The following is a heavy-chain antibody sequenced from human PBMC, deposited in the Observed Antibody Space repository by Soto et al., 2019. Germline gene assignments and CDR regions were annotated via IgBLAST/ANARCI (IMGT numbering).Heavy chain of an antibody. Sequence: ASVKVSCKASGYTFTSYDINWVRQATGQGLEWMGWMNPNSGNTGYAQKFQGRVTMTRNTSISTAYMELSSLRSEDTAVYYCANTNRVLNYYDSSGYYYGPPSFDYWGQGTLVTVPQ. J-gene: IGHJ4*02. CDR1: GYTFTSYD. D-gene: IGHD3-22*01. CDR3: ANTNRVLNYYDSSGYYYGPPSFDY. CDR2: MNPNSGNT. V-gene: IGHV1-8*01.